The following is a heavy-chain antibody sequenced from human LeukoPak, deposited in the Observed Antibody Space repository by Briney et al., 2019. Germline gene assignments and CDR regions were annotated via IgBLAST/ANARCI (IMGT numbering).Heavy chain of an antibody. J-gene: IGHJ3*01. V-gene: IGHV3-23*01. D-gene: IGHD4-17*01. Sequence: PGGSLTLSCAASGFSFHSYAMSWVRQAPGKGLEWVSGISGSGQSAHYADSVRGRFTISRDTSKSTDYIQMNSLRVEDTAVYYCAKINDYGVFDACDVWGQGTMVSVSS. CDR2: ISGSGQSA. CDR3: AKINDYGVFDACDV. CDR1: GFSFHSYA.